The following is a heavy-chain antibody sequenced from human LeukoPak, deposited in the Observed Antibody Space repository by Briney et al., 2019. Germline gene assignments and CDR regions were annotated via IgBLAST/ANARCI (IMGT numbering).Heavy chain of an antibody. V-gene: IGHV4-59*01. CDR2: IYYSGST. CDR1: GGSISSYY. D-gene: IGHD3-3*01. CDR3: ARARTVRFLEWLPFGY. Sequence: SETLSLTCTVSGGSISSYYWSWIRQPPGKGLEWIGYIYYSGSTNYNPSLKSRVTISVDTSKNQFSLKLSSVTAADTAVYYCARARTVRFLEWLPFGYWGQGTLVTVSS. J-gene: IGHJ4*02.